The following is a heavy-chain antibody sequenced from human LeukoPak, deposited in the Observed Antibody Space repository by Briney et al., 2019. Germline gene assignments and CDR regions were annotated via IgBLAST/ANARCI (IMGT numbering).Heavy chain of an antibody. V-gene: IGHV3-23*01. CDR3: ARAEGDYHPFNY. J-gene: IGHJ4*02. CDR1: GFPFSSNA. Sequence: PGGSLRLPCAASGFPFSSNAMTWVGQAPGKGLEWVPAFTGGGDSTYYADSVRGRFTISRDNSKNTLYLQMDSLRAEDTGVYYCARAEGDYHPFNYWGQGALVTVSS. CDR2: FTGGGDST. D-gene: IGHD5-12*01.